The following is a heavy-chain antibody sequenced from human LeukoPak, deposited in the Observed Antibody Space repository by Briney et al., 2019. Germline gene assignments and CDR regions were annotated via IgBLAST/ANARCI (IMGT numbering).Heavy chain of an antibody. J-gene: IGHJ3*02. Sequence: GESLKISCKGSGYDFNNVWIGCVRQMPGKGLEWMGIIYPFDSDTRYGPYFQGQVTMSVDKSINTAYLQWSALKASDTAMYYCARRRSGTGDAFDIWGQGTMVTVSS. CDR2: IYPFDSDT. V-gene: IGHV5-51*01. CDR3: ARRRSGTGDAFDI. D-gene: IGHD1-7*01. CDR1: GYDFNNVW.